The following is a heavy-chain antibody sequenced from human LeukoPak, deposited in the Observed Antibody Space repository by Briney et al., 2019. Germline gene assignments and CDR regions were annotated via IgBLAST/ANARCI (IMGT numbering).Heavy chain of an antibody. J-gene: IGHJ5*02. D-gene: IGHD2-15*01. Sequence: PSETLSLTCAVYGGSFSGYYWSWIRQPPGKGLEWIEEINHSGSTNYNPSLKSRVTISVDTSKNQLSLKLSSVTAADTAVYYCARGRVVAATMGFWFDPWGQGTLVTVSS. CDR3: ARGRVVAATMGFWFDP. CDR1: GGSFSGYY. CDR2: INHSGST. V-gene: IGHV4-34*01.